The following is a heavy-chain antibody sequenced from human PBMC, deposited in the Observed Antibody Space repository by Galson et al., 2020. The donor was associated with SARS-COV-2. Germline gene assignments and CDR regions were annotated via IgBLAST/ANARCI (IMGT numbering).Heavy chain of an antibody. D-gene: IGHD3-9*01. Sequence: GESLKISCAASGFTFSTSAMTWVRQGPGKGLEWVSTISHTGGNTYSAASVKGRFTISRDNSKNTLSLQMSGLSVDDTARYYCARVLRYVDGGGDDALDVWGQGTMVTVSS. CDR2: ISHTGGNT. CDR1: GFTFSTSA. V-gene: IGHV3-23*01. J-gene: IGHJ3*01. CDR3: ARVLRYVDGGGDDALDV.